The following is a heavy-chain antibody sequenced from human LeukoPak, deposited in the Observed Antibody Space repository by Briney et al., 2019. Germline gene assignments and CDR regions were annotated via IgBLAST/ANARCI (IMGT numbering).Heavy chain of an antibody. CDR3: VRDWEGFNFDI. J-gene: IGHJ3*02. Sequence: SETLSLTCTVSGGSVSSYYWSWIRQPPGEGLEWLAYIYNSGSTNYNLSLKSRVTISVDTSKNQFALKLSSVAAADTAVYYCVRDWEGFNFDIWGQGTMVTVSS. V-gene: IGHV4-59*02. CDR1: GGSVSSYY. D-gene: IGHD1-26*01. CDR2: IYNSGST.